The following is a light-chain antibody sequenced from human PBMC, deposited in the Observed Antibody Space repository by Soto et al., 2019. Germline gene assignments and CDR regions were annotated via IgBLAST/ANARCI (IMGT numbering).Light chain of an antibody. V-gene: IGKV1-39*01. CDR3: QQSFNTPLT. J-gene: IGKJ4*01. CDR1: QNIGRF. Sequence: DIQMTQSPSSLSASVGDRVTITCRASQNIGRFLNWHQQKPGKAPNVLINVASTLRSGVPSRLSGSGSGTDFNLTTNSLQPEDFATYFCQQSFNTPLTFGGGTKVDIX. CDR2: VAS.